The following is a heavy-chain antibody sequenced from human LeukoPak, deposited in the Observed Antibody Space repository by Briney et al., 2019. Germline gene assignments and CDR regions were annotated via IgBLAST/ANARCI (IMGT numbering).Heavy chain of an antibody. Sequence: SETLSLTCAVYGGSFSGFYWSWIRHVPGKGLEWIGSIYHSGSTYYNPSLKSRVTISVDTSKNQFSLKLSSVTAADTAVYYCARHKDYYYSYMDVWGKGTTVTISS. V-gene: IGHV4-34*01. J-gene: IGHJ6*03. CDR2: IYHSGST. CDR1: GGSFSGFY. CDR3: ARHKDYYYSYMDV.